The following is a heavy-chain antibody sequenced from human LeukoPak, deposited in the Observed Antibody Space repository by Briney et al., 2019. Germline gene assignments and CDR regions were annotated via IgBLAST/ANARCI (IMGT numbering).Heavy chain of an antibody. CDR3: ARGPPHIAAAPPVDY. V-gene: IGHV3-15*01. D-gene: IGHD6-13*01. Sequence: KPGGSLRLSCAASGLPFINAWMSWVRQAPGQGLEWVVRFKGKIDGGTTDHAAPVKGRFTISRDDSKNTLYLQMNSLRAEDTAVYYCARGPPHIAAAPPVDYWGRGTLVTVSS. J-gene: IGHJ4*02. CDR1: GLPFINAW. CDR2: FKGKIDGGTT.